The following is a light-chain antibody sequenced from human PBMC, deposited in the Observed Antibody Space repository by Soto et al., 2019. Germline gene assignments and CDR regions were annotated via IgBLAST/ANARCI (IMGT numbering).Light chain of an antibody. CDR1: TSNIGSGYA. V-gene: IGLV1-40*01. CDR3: QSYDSSLSGYV. Sequence: QSVLTQPPSVSRAPGQRVTISCTGSTSNIGSGYAVHWYQQLPGTAPKLLIYGNSNRPAGVPDRFSGYKSGTSASLAITGLQAEDEADYYCQSYDSSLSGYVFGTGTKLTVL. J-gene: IGLJ1*01. CDR2: GNS.